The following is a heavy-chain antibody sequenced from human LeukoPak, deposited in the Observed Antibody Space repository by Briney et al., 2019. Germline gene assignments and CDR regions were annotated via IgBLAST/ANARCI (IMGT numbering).Heavy chain of an antibody. J-gene: IGHJ4*02. Sequence: AGGSLRLSCAASGFPFSLWGMHWVRRAPGKGLEHMAVIRHDGGFQRYADSVRGRFTISRDNSKNTLYLQMNSLRAEDTAVYYCAKRQLGHIDYWGQGTLVIVSS. CDR3: AKRQLGHIDY. CDR2: IRHDGGFQ. V-gene: IGHV3-30*02. CDR1: GFPFSLWG. D-gene: IGHD6-6*01.